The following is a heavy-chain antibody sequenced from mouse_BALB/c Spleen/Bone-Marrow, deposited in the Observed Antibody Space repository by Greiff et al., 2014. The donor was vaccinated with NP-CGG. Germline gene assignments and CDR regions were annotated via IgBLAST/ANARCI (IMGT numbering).Heavy chain of an antibody. V-gene: IGHV1-4*02. J-gene: IGHJ2*01. Sequence: VQLQQSASELARPGASVRLSCRASGYTFTGYTMQWVKQRPGQGLEWIGYIVPRSGYTDYNQKFKDKTTLTADKSSSTAYMQLSRLTSEDSAVYYCAGEDITTAYFDYWGQGTTLTVSS. CDR3: AGEDITTAYFDY. D-gene: IGHD1-2*01. CDR2: IVPRSGYT. CDR1: GYTFTGYT.